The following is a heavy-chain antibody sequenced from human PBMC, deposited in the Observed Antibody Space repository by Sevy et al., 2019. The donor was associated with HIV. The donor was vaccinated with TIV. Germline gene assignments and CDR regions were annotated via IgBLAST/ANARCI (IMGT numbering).Heavy chain of an antibody. Sequence: GGSLRLSCVASGFIVSDNYMSWVRQAPGKGLEWVSVIYSGGHTYYADPVKGGFTISRDNFRKQLYLQVNSLRAEDTAVYYCARHYYESSGYSYYYYYGMDVWGQGTTVTVSS. CDR2: IYSGGHT. D-gene: IGHD3-22*01. V-gene: IGHV3-53*01. CDR1: GFIVSDNY. CDR3: ARHYYESSGYSYYYYYGMDV. J-gene: IGHJ6*02.